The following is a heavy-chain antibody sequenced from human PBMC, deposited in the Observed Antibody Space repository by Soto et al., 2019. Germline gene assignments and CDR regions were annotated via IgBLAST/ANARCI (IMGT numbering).Heavy chain of an antibody. CDR2: ISYDGSNK. D-gene: IGHD3-22*01. V-gene: IGHV3-30-3*01. Sequence: GGSLRLSCAASGFTFSSYAMHWVRQAPGKGLEWVAVISYDGSNKYYADSVKGRFTISRDNSKNTLYLQMNSLRAEDTAVYYCARDYCGYYRFQYYYYGMDVWGQGTTVTVSS. CDR3: ARDYCGYYRFQYYYYGMDV. CDR1: GFTFSSYA. J-gene: IGHJ6*02.